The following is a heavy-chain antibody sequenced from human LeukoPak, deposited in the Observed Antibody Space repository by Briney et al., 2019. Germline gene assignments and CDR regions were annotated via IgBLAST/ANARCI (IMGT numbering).Heavy chain of an antibody. CDR1: GGSISSSSYY. CDR3: ARHSITMVQGVPFDY. Sequence: SETLSLTCTVSGGSISSSSYYWGWIRQPPGKGLEWIGSIYYSGSTYYNPPLKSRVTISVDTSKNQFSLKLSSVTAADTAVYYCARHSITMVQGVPFDYWGQGTLVTVSS. V-gene: IGHV4-39*01. J-gene: IGHJ4*02. CDR2: IYYSGST. D-gene: IGHD3-10*01.